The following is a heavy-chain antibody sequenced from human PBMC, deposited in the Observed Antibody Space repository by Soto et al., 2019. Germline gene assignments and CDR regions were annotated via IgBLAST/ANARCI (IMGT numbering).Heavy chain of an antibody. CDR2: ISSSSSYI. V-gene: IGHV3-21*01. CDR1: GFTFSSYS. Sequence: GGSLRLSCAASGFTFSSYSMNWVRQAPGKGLEWVSSISSSSSYIYYADSVKGRFTISRDNAKNSLYLQMNSLRAEDTAVYYCARDNAPEWSLDAFDIWGQGTMVTVSS. D-gene: IGHD3-3*01. J-gene: IGHJ3*02. CDR3: ARDNAPEWSLDAFDI.